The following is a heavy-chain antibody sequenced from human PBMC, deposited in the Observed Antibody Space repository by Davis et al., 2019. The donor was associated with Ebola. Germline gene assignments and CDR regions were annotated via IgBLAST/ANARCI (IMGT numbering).Heavy chain of an antibody. V-gene: IGHV3-23*01. CDR3: AKGSTMIVVVQLDY. J-gene: IGHJ4*02. Sequence: PGGSLRLSCAASGFTFSSYAMSWVRQAPGKALEWVAAISGSGGSTYYADSVKGRFTISRDNSKNTLYLQMNSLRAEDTAVYYCAKGSTMIVVVQLDYWGQGTLVTVSS. D-gene: IGHD3-22*01. CDR2: ISGSGGST. CDR1: GFTFSSYA.